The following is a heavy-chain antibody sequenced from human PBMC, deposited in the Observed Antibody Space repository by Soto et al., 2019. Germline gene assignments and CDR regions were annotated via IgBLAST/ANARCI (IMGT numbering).Heavy chain of an antibody. Sequence: AAVKVSCKASGYTFTRYGISWVRQATGQGLEWMGWMNPNSGNTGYAQKFQGRVTMTRNTSISTAYMELRSLRSEDTAVYYCARGMGGAALVLGYYYGMDVWGQGNTVTASS. D-gene: IGHD5-18*01. V-gene: IGHV1-8*01. CDR1: GYTFTRYG. CDR3: ARGMGGAALVLGYYYGMDV. CDR2: MNPNSGNT. J-gene: IGHJ6*02.